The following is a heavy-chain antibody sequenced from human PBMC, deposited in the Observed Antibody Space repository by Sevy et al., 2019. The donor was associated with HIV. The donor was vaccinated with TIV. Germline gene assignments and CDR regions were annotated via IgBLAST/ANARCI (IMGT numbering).Heavy chain of an antibody. J-gene: IGHJ6*03. CDR1: GITFGDYA. Sequence: SLRLSCTASGITFGDYAMSWFRQAPGKGLEWVGFIRSKAYGGTTEYAASVKGRFTISRDDSKSIAYLQMNSLKTEDTAVYYCTRDLIRYYYDSSGTIYYYYYMDVWGKGTTVTVSS. CDR3: TRDLIRYYYDSSGTIYYYYYMDV. D-gene: IGHD3-22*01. CDR2: IRSKAYGGTT. V-gene: IGHV3-49*03.